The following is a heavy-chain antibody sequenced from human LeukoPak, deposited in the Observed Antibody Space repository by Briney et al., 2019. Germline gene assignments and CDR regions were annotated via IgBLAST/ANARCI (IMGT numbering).Heavy chain of an antibody. Sequence: GGSLRLSCAASGFTFSSYAMSWVRQAPGKGLEWVSVIYSGGSTYYADSEKGRFTISRDNSKNTLYLQMNSLRAEDTAVYYCARVVEAFDIWGQGTMVTVSS. CDR1: GFTFSSYA. V-gene: IGHV3-53*01. D-gene: IGHD2-15*01. J-gene: IGHJ3*02. CDR3: ARVVEAFDI. CDR2: IYSGGST.